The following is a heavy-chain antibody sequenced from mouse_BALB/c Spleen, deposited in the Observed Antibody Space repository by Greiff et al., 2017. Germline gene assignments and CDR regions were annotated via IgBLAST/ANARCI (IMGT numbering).Heavy chain of an antibody. CDR3: ARPMITTGAMDY. CDR2: INPSSGYT. Sequence: QVQLQQSGADLARPGASVKMSCKASGYTFTSYTMHWVKQRPGQGLEWIGYINPSSGYTNYNQKFKDKATLTADKSSSTAYMQLSSLTSEDSAVYYCARPMITTGAMDYWGQGTSVTVSA. J-gene: IGHJ4*01. CDR1: GYTFTSYT. V-gene: IGHV1-4*01. D-gene: IGHD2-4*01.